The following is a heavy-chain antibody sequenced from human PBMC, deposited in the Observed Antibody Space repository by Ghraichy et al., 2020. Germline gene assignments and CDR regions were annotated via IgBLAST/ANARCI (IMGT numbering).Heavy chain of an antibody. J-gene: IGHJ4*02. CDR2: IHDSGST. CDR1: GGSDSSGSYF. Sequence: SETLSLTCTVSGGSDSSGSYFWSWIRQPPGKGLEWIAYIHDSGSTNYNPSLKSPVIISEDTSKNQFSLKLSSVTAADTAVYYCARAPGRYYFDYWGQGTLVTVSS. CDR3: ARAPGRYYFDY. V-gene: IGHV4-61*01.